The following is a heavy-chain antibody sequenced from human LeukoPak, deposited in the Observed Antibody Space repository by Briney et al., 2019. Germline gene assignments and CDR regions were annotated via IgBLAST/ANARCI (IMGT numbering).Heavy chain of an antibody. CDR1: GFTVSSNY. D-gene: IGHD2-2*01. CDR2: IYSGGST. V-gene: IGHV3-53*01. Sequence: GGSLRLSCAASGFTVSSNYMSWVRQAPGKGLEWVSVIYSGGSTYYADSVKGRFTISRDNSKNTLYLQMNSLRAEDTAVYYCARGEARQLLRYWGQGTLVTVSS. J-gene: IGHJ4*02. CDR3: ARGEARQLLRY.